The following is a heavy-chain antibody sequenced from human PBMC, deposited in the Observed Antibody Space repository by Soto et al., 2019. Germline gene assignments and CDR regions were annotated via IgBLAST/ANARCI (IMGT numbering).Heavy chain of an antibody. CDR2: ISSSGHYT. CDR1: GLIFSDYY. CDR3: ARELDGIDV. V-gene: IGHV3-11*05. Sequence: QVQLVESGGGLVKPGGSLRLSCAASGLIFSDYYMSWIRQAPGKGLEWVSYISSSGHYTKNADSVQGRFTISRDNAKNSMYLQINNPSAEDTAVYYCARELDGIDVWGQGTTVTVSS. J-gene: IGHJ6*02.